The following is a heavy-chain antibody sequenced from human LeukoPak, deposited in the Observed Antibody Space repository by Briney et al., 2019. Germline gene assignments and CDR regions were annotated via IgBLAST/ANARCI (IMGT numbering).Heavy chain of an antibody. CDR1: GGSISSYY. D-gene: IGHD6-13*01. V-gene: IGHV4-4*07. J-gene: IGHJ6*02. CDR2: IYTSGST. CDR3: ARDREAAAGYYYYGMDV. Sequence: PSETLSLTCTVSGGSISSYYWSWIRQPAGKGLEWIGRIYTSGSTNYNPSLKSRVTMSVDTSKNQFSLKLSSVTAADTAVYYCARDREAAAGYYYYGMDVWGQGTTATVSS.